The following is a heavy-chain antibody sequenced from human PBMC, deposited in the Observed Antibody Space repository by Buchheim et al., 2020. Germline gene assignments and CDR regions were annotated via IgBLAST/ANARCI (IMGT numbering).Heavy chain of an antibody. D-gene: IGHD6-19*01. CDR1: GGSISSYY. J-gene: IGHJ6*02. CDR3: ARTRHDSSGWYGGVGYYYGMDV. V-gene: IGHV4-59*01. Sequence: QVQLQESGPGLVKPSETLSLTCTVSGGSISSYYWSWIRQPPGKGLEWIGYIYYSGSTNYNPSLKSRVTISVDTSKNQFSIKLSSVTAADTAVYYCARTRHDSSGWYGGVGYYYGMDVWGQGTT. CDR2: IYYSGST.